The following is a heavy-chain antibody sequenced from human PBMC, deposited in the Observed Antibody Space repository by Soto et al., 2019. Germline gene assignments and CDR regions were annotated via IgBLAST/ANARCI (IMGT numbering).Heavy chain of an antibody. CDR1: GYSFTRNW. V-gene: IGHV5-10-1*01. D-gene: IGHD6-19*01. Sequence: PGESLKISCKGSGYSFTRNWITWVRQMPGKGLEWMGRIDPRDSSTDYSPSSQGHVTISADKSISTAYLQWSSLKASDSAIYFCARGHGWVDYWGQGTLITVSS. CDR2: IDPRDSST. J-gene: IGHJ4*02. CDR3: ARGHGWVDY.